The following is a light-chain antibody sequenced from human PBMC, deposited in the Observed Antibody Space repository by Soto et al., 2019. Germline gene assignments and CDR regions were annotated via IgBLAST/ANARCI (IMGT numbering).Light chain of an antibody. CDR2: GAS. Sequence: EIVMTQSPDTLSVSPGERATLSCRASQSVSSNLAWYQQKPGQAPRLLIYGASTRATGIPGRFSGSGSGTEFTLTISSLQSEDFAVYYCQQYNDWLTFGGGTKVEIK. V-gene: IGKV3-15*01. J-gene: IGKJ4*01. CDR3: QQYNDWLT. CDR1: QSVSSN.